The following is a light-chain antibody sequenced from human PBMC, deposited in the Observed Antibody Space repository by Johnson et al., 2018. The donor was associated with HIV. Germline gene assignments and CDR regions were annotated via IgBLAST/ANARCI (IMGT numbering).Light chain of an antibody. Sequence: QSVLTQPPSVSAAPGQKVTISCSGSSSNIGNNYVSWYQQLPGTAPKLLIYDNNKRPSGIPARFSGSKSGTSATLGITGLQTGDEADYYCGTWDSSLSAWFYVFGTGTKVTVL. J-gene: IGLJ1*01. CDR2: DNN. V-gene: IGLV1-51*01. CDR1: SSNIGNNY. CDR3: GTWDSSLSAWFYV.